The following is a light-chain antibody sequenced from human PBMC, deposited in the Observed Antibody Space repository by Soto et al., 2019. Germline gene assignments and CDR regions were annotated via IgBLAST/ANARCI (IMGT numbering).Light chain of an antibody. V-gene: IGLV2-14*01. CDR1: SSDIGGYNY. CDR2: DVT. CDR3: SSYTSSNSLVV. J-gene: IGLJ2*01. Sequence: QSVLTQPASVSASPGQSITIPCTGTSSDIGGYNYVSWYQQYPGKAPKLMIYDVTNRPSGVSNRFSGSKSGNTASLTISGLQAEDEANYYCSSYTSSNSLVVFGGGTKVTVL.